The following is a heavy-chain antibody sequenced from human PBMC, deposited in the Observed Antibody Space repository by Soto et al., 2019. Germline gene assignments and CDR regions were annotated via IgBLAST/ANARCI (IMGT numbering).Heavy chain of an antibody. CDR3: AKAHNWNYLDYYYYGMDV. V-gene: IGHV3-21*01. Sequence: GGSLRLSCAASGFTFSSYNMNWVRQAPGKGLEWVSFISSGSEYIYYADSVKGRFTISRDNSKNTLYLQMNSLRAEDTAVYYCAKAHNWNYLDYYYYGMDVWGQGTTVTVSS. D-gene: IGHD1-7*01. CDR2: ISSGSEYI. CDR1: GFTFSSYN. J-gene: IGHJ6*02.